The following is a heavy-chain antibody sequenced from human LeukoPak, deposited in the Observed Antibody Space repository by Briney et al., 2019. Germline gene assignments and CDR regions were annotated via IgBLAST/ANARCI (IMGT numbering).Heavy chain of an antibody. Sequence: SETLSLTCTVSGVSISSSNSYSGWIRQPPGKGLEWIGSIYYTGNTYYNASLKSQVSISIDTSKNQFSLRLTSVTAADTAVYYCARQTGSGLFILPGGQGTLVTVSS. V-gene: IGHV4-39*01. CDR2: IYYTGNT. CDR1: GVSISSSNSY. D-gene: IGHD3/OR15-3a*01. J-gene: IGHJ4*02. CDR3: ARQTGSGLFILP.